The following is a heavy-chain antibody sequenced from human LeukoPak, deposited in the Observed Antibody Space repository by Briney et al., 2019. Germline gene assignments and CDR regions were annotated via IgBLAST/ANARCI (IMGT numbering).Heavy chain of an antibody. CDR2: IWYDGSNK. V-gene: IGHV3-33*01. D-gene: IGHD6-13*01. Sequence: GGSLRLSCAASGFTFSSYGMHWVRQAPGKGLEWVAVIWYDGSNKFYADSVKGRFTISRDNSKNTLYLQMNSLRAEDTAVYYCARDRAAADLDYWGQGTLVTVSS. CDR3: ARDRAAADLDY. CDR1: GFTFSSYG. J-gene: IGHJ4*02.